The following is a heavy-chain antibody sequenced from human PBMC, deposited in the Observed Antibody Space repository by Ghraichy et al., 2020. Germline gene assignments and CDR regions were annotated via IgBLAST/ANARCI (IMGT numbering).Heavy chain of an antibody. J-gene: IGHJ4*02. D-gene: IGHD3-3*01. Sequence: ETLSLTCAVYGGSFSGYYWSWIRQPPGKGLEWIGEINHSGSTNYNPSLKSRVTISVDTSKNQFSLKLSSVTAADTAVYYCARPNDFWSGYYTVWGQGTLVTVSS. V-gene: IGHV4-34*01. CDR2: INHSGST. CDR1: GGSFSGYY. CDR3: ARPNDFWSGYYTV.